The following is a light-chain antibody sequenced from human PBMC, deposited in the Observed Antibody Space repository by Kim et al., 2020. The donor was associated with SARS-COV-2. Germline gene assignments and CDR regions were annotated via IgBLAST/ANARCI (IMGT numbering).Light chain of an antibody. Sequence: IVLTQSPATLSLSPGDRATLSCRASQSISTYLAWYQQKPGQAPRLLIYDSSNRATDIPARISGSGSGTDFTLTISSLEPEDFAVYYCQQRSSWPLTFGGGTKVDIK. V-gene: IGKV3-11*01. CDR1: QSISTY. CDR2: DSS. J-gene: IGKJ4*01. CDR3: QQRSSWPLT.